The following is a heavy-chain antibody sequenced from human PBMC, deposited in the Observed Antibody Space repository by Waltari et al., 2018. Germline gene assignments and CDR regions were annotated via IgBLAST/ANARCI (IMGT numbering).Heavy chain of an antibody. D-gene: IGHD1-7*01. J-gene: IGHJ4*02. Sequence: QVQLVQSGAEVKKPGASVKVSCKASGYTFTGYYMHWVRQAPGQGLEWMGWINPTSGGTNYAQKFQGRVTMTRDTSISTAYMELSRLRSDDTAVYYCARLPFITGTSAVWGQGTLVTVSS. V-gene: IGHV1-2*02. CDR1: GYTFTGYY. CDR2: INPTSGGT. CDR3: ARLPFITGTSAV.